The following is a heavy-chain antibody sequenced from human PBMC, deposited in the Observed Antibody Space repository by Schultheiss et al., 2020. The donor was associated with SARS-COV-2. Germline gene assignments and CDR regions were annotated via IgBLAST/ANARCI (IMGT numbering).Heavy chain of an antibody. V-gene: IGHV4-4*02. CDR2: INHSGST. CDR1: GGSISSSNW. D-gene: IGHD4-23*01. CDR3: ARGVGLRWYGRLFDY. J-gene: IGHJ4*02. Sequence: SETLSLTCAVSGGSISSSNWWSWVRQPPGKGLEWIGEINHSGSTNYNPSLKSRVTISVDTSKNQFSLKLSSVTAADTAVYYCARGVGLRWYGRLFDYWGQGTLVTVSS.